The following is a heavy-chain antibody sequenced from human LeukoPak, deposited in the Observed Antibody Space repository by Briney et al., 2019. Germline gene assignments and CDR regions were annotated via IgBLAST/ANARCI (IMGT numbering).Heavy chain of an antibody. Sequence: GGSLRLSCAASGFTFSSYWMHWVRQAPGKGLVWVSRINSDGSSTSYADSVKGRFTIPRDNAKNTLYLQMNSLGAEDTAVYYCARALVVPAAMDAFDIWGQGTMVTVSS. CDR1: GFTFSSYW. J-gene: IGHJ3*02. V-gene: IGHV3-74*01. D-gene: IGHD2-2*01. CDR3: ARALVVPAAMDAFDI. CDR2: INSDGSST.